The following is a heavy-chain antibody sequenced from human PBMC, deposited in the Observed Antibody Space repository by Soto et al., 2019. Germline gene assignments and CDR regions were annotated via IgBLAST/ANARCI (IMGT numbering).Heavy chain of an antibody. D-gene: IGHD2-21*01. J-gene: IGHJ4*02. Sequence: EVQLVESGGGLVQPGESLRLSCAASGLTFRSYWMHWVRQAPGKGLVWVSRITTDGSVAMYVDSVKGRFTISRDNAKNTLYLHMYTLIAEDTAVYYCVRDMQLWRLDSWGQENLETNSS. CDR1: GLTFRSYW. CDR3: VRDMQLWRLDS. V-gene: IGHV3-74*03. CDR2: ITTDGSVA.